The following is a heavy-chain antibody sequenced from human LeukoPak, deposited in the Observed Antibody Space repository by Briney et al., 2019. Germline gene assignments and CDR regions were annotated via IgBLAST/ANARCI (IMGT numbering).Heavy chain of an antibody. J-gene: IGHJ4*02. Sequence: GGSLRLSCAASGFTFSSYAMSWVRQAPGKGLEWVSAISGSGGSTYYADSVKGRFTISRDNSKNTLYLQMNSLRAEDTAVYYCAKDLARSITVVRGVRGNFDYWGQGTLVTVSS. CDR1: GFTFSSYA. V-gene: IGHV3-23*01. CDR3: AKDLARSITVVRGVRGNFDY. D-gene: IGHD3-10*01. CDR2: ISGSGGST.